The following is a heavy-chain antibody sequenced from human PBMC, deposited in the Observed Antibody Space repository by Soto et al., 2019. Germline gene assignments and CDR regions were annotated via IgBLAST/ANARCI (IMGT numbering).Heavy chain of an antibody. V-gene: IGHV3-30*18. CDR1: GFTFSSYG. Sequence: QVQLVESGGGVVQPRRSLRLSCAASGFTFSSYGMHWVRQAPGKGLEWVAVISYDGSNKYYADSVKGRFTISRDNSKNTLYLQMNSLRAEDTAVYHCAKDSYYDFWSGYFDGLSPWGQGTLVTVSS. CDR3: AKDSYYDFWSGYFDGLSP. D-gene: IGHD3-3*01. J-gene: IGHJ5*02. CDR2: ISYDGSNK.